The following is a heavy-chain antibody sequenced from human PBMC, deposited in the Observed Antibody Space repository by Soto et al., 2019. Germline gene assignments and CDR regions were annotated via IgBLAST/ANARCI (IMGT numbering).Heavy chain of an antibody. CDR1: GFNFSLFG. CDR3: ARATTTVVTPYYFDY. V-gene: IGHV3-30*03. CDR2: KSFDGSNT. D-gene: IGHD4-17*01. J-gene: IGHJ4*02. Sequence: PVGSLRLSCAASGFNFSLFGMHWVRQVPGKGLEWVAVKSFDGSNTHYADSVNGRFLISRDNFKEILYLQMNSLRAEDTAVYYCARATTTVVTPYYFDYWGQGTLVTVSS.